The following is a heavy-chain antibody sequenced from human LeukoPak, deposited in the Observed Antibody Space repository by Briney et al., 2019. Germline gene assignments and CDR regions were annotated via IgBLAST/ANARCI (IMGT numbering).Heavy chain of an antibody. Sequence: ASVKVSCKASGYTFTSYGISWVRQAPGQGLEWMGWISAYNGNTNYAQKLQGRVTMTTGTSTSTAYMELRSLRSDDTAVYYCARTVTVVTPAYNWFDPWGQGTLVTVSS. CDR3: ARTVTVVTPAYNWFDP. J-gene: IGHJ5*02. V-gene: IGHV1-18*01. CDR1: GYTFTSYG. D-gene: IGHD4-23*01. CDR2: ISAYNGNT.